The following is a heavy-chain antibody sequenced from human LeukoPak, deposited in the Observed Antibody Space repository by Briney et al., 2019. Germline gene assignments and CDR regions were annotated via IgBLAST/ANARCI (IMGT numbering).Heavy chain of an antibody. D-gene: IGHD1-14*01. CDR3: ARDGEGTPDY. J-gene: IGHJ4*02. CDR1: GGTFSSYT. Sequence: SVKVSCKASGGTFSSYTISWVRQAPGQGHEWMGRIIPILGIANYAQKFQGRVTITADKSTSTAYMELSSLRSEDTPVYYCARDGEGTPDYWGQGTLVTVSS. CDR2: IIPILGIA. V-gene: IGHV1-69*04.